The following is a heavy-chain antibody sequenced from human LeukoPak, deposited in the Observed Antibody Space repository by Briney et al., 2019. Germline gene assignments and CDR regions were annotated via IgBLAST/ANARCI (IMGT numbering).Heavy chain of an antibody. J-gene: IGHJ3*02. CDR2: IGTSASSM. CDR1: GFTFSIYT. V-gene: IGHV3-48*01. Sequence: TGGSLRLSCAASGFTFSIYTMDWVAQAPGKELEWLSSIGTSASSMSHADSVKGRFTISRDNAKNSLYMQMNSLRAEDTAVYYRARDYGYAFDIWGQGTMVTVSS. D-gene: IGHD3-10*01. CDR3: ARDYGYAFDI.